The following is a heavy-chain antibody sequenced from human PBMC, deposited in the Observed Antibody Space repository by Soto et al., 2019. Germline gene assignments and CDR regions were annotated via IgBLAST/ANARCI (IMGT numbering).Heavy chain of an antibody. CDR2: IQHSGST. V-gene: IGHV4-30-2*01. CDR1: GGSISSGGYS. Sequence: QLQLQESGSGLVKPSQTLSLTCAVSGGSISSGGYSWSWIRQPPGKGLEWIGYIQHSGSTYYNPSLTSRVTISVDRSNNQFSLQLSSVIAADTAVYYCASGGVLADDAFDIWGQGTMVTVSS. CDR3: ASGGVLADDAFDI. J-gene: IGHJ3*02. D-gene: IGHD2-8*02.